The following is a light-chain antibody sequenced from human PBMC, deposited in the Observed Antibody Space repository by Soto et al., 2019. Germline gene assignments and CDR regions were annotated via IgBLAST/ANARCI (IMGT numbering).Light chain of an antibody. Sequence: VSTQSHVTMFLPHGESATLALLAIQSVPSNYLAWYQQKPGQAPRLLIYGASIRATGIPARFSGSGSGTEFTLTISTLQSEDFAIYYGQHYNNWPPWTCGQGTKGDI. CDR3: QHYNNWPPWT. J-gene: IGKJ1*01. CDR1: QSVPSN. V-gene: IGKV3-15*01. CDR2: GAS.